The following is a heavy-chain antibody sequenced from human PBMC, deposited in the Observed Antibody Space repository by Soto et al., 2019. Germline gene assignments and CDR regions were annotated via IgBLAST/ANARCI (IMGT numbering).Heavy chain of an antibody. CDR3: ARAPVLGASNYYGMDV. J-gene: IGHJ6*02. D-gene: IGHD3-16*01. CDR1: GFTFSGYW. Sequence: GSLRLSCAASGFTFSGYWMHWVRQAPGKGLVWVSRINSDGSSTSYADSVKGRFTISRDNAKNTLYLQMNSLRAEDTAVYYCARAPVLGASNYYGMDVWGQGTTVTVSS. CDR2: INSDGSST. V-gene: IGHV3-74*01.